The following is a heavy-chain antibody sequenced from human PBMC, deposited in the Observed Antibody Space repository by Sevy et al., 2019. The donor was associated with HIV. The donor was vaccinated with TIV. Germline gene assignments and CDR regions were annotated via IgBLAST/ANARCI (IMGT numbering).Heavy chain of an antibody. CDR1: GYDVANNW. Sequence: GESLKISCRASGYDVANNWIGWVRQMPGEGLEWMGIMYPGDSDTRYTPSFEGRVTISADKSVNTAYLQWSSLKAPDTGTYYCARPVGYTASWGQGTLVTVSS. D-gene: IGHD6-25*01. V-gene: IGHV5-51*01. CDR3: ARPVGYTAS. J-gene: IGHJ5*02. CDR2: MYPGDSDT.